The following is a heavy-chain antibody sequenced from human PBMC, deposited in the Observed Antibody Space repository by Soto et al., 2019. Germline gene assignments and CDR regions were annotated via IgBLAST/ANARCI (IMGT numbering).Heavy chain of an antibody. CDR1: GFTFSSYA. CDR3: ARVLRGLRPYYYYYGMDV. V-gene: IGHV3-30-3*01. CDR2: ISYDGSNK. D-gene: IGHD4-17*01. J-gene: IGHJ6*02. Sequence: QVQLVESGGGVVQPGRSLRLSCAASGFTFSSYAMHWVRQAPGKGLEWVAVISYDGSNKYYADSVKGRFTISGDNSKNTLYLQMNSLRAEDTAVYYCARVLRGLRPYYYYYGMDVWGQGTTVTVSS.